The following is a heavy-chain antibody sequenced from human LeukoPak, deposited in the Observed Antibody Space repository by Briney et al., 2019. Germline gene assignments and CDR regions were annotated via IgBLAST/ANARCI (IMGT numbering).Heavy chain of an antibody. J-gene: IGHJ4*02. Sequence: GGSLRLSCAASGFTFSIYSMNWVRQAPGKGLEWVSYITNDTITIHYADSVKGRFTISRDNAKNSLYLQMNSLRAEDTAVYYYARELRFLEWLSPDYWGQGTLVTVSS. CDR1: GFTFSIYS. CDR3: ARELRFLEWLSPDY. V-gene: IGHV3-48*04. CDR2: ITNDTITI. D-gene: IGHD3-3*01.